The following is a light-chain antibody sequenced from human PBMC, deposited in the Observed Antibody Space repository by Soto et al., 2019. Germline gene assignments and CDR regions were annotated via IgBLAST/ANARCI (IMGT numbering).Light chain of an antibody. J-gene: IGKJ1*01. V-gene: IGKV3-15*01. CDR1: QSVSSN. CDR3: QQYNNWPPT. Sequence: EIVMTQSPATLSVSPGERATLSCRASQSVSSNLAWYQQKPGQAPRILIYGASTRATGIPARFSGSGSWTEFTLTISSLQSEDFAVYYCQQYNNWPPTFGQGTKVEIK. CDR2: GAS.